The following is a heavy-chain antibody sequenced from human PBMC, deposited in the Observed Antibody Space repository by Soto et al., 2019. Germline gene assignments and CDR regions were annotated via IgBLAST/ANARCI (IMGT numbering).Heavy chain of an antibody. CDR1: GFTFSSYA. J-gene: IGHJ6*02. CDR3: ARSRAAGKQQGMDV. Sequence: GGSLRLSCAASGFTFSSYAMHWVRQAPGKGLEWVAVISYDGSNKYYADSVKGRFTISRDNSKNTLYLQMNSLRAEDTAVYYCARSRAAGKQQGMDVWGQGTTVTVSS. V-gene: IGHV3-30-3*01. D-gene: IGHD6-13*01. CDR2: ISYDGSNK.